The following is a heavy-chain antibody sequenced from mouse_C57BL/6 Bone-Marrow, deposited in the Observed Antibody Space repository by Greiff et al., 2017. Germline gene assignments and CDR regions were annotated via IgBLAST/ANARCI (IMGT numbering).Heavy chain of an antibody. J-gene: IGHJ2*01. CDR2: IHPNSGNT. CDR3: ARWAYGSPDY. Sequence: QVQLQQPGAELVKPGASVKLSCKASGYTFTSYWMHWVKQRPGQGLEWIGMIHPNSGNTNYNEKFKSKATLTVDKSSSTSYMQLSSLTSEDSAVYYCARWAYGSPDYWGQGTTLTVSS. CDR1: GYTFTSYW. D-gene: IGHD1-1*01. V-gene: IGHV1-64*01.